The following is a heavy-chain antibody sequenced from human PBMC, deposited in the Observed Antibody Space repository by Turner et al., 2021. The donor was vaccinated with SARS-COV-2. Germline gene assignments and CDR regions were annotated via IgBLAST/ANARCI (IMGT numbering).Heavy chain of an antibody. D-gene: IGHD4-4*01. CDR1: GFTFSSYG. J-gene: IGHJ2*01. Sequence: EVQLVESGGGLVPPGGSLRLSCAASGFTFSSYGMHWVRQATGKGLEWVSAIGTAGDTYYPGAVKGRCTITRENAENSLYLQMNSRRGGETAVYYCARAFEGSNWYFDLWGRGTLVTVSS. CDR2: IGTAGDT. V-gene: IGHV3-13*04. CDR3: ARAFEGSNWYFDL.